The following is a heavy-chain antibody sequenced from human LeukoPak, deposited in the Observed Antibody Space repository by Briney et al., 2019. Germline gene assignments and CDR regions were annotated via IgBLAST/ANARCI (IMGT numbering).Heavy chain of an antibody. CDR1: GFTFSSYA. J-gene: IGHJ4*02. Sequence: EAGGSLRLSCAASGFTFSSYAMSWVRQAPGKGLEWVSAISGSGGSTYYADSVKGRFTISRDNSKNTLYLQMNSLRAEDTAVYYCAKQGPQYRGGDCDFDYWGQGTLVTVSS. D-gene: IGHD2-21*02. CDR3: AKQGPQYRGGDCDFDY. V-gene: IGHV3-23*01. CDR2: ISGSGGST.